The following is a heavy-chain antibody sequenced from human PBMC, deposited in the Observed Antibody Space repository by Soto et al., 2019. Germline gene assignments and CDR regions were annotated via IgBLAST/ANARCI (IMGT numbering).Heavy chain of an antibody. J-gene: IGHJ3*01. Sequence: SETLCLTCAVYGESFSGYDWSWIRQPPGKGLEWIGYIYYSGSTNYNPSLKSRVTISVDTSKNQFSLKLTSVTAADTAVYYCARRYGSAFDFWGQGPMVTVSS. D-gene: IGHD3-10*01. CDR3: ARRYGSAFDF. CDR1: GESFSGYD. V-gene: IGHV4-59*01. CDR2: IYYSGST.